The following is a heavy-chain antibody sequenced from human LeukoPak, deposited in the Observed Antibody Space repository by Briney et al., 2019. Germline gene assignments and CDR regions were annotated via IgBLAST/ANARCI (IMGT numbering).Heavy chain of an antibody. V-gene: IGHV3-74*01. Sequence: GGSLRLSCAASGFTFSSYWMHWVRQAPGKGLVWVLRINSDGSSTNYADSVKGRFTISRDNAKNTLYLQMNSLRAEDTAVYYCARGYSGWCDSWGQGTLVTVSS. CDR2: INSDGSST. CDR3: ARGYSGWCDS. J-gene: IGHJ5*01. CDR1: GFTFSSYW. D-gene: IGHD5-12*01.